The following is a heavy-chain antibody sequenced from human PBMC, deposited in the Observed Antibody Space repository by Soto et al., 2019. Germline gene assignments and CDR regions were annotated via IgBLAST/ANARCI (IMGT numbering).Heavy chain of an antibody. CDR3: AKDLKDCSSFSCYTGY. J-gene: IGHJ4*02. Sequence: GGYLRLSCAASGFTFSSYAMSWVRQAPGKGLEWVSAISGSGCSTYYADSVKGRFTISRDNSKNTLYLQMNRLRAEDTAVYYGAKDLKDCSSFSCYTGYWGKGTLVTVSS. CDR1: GFTFSSYA. D-gene: IGHD2-2*02. V-gene: IGHV3-23*01. CDR2: ISGSGCST.